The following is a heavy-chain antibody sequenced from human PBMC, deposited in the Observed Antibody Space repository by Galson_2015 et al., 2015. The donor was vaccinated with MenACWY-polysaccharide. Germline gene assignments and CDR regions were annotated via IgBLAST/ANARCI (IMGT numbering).Heavy chain of an antibody. V-gene: IGHV1-69*02. Sequence: SVKVSCKASGGSLSSYSIGWVRQAPGQGLEWMGRIIPFATMENYAQKFQGRVTISADTSINTVYMQLTSLTSDDTAVYFCARVDCSGSHCGFAYWGQGTPVTVSS. D-gene: IGHD2-15*01. CDR1: GGSLSSYS. CDR2: IIPFATME. CDR3: ARVDCSGSHCGFAY. J-gene: IGHJ4*02.